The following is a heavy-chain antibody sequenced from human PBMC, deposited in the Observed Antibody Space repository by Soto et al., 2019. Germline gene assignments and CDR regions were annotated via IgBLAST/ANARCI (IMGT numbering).Heavy chain of an antibody. V-gene: IGHV3-74*01. Sequence: EVQLVESGGGLVQPGGSLRLSCAASGFTFSNFWMHWVRQVPGKGLMWVSRINEDGRIINYADSVKGRFTISRDNARDTLYLKMNSRRAEDTPIYSCTRECGGWGAYWGQGALVTVSS. D-gene: IGHD3-16*01. CDR3: TRECGGWGAY. CDR1: GFTFSNFW. CDR2: INEDGRII. J-gene: IGHJ4*02.